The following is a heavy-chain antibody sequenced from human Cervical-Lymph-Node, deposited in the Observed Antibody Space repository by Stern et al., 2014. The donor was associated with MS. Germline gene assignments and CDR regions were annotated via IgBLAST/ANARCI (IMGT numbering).Heavy chain of an antibody. CDR1: GGAISSGSYY. V-gene: IGHV4-61*02. Sequence: QVQLQESGPGLVKPSQTLSLTCTVSGGAISSGSYYWSWIRQPAGKGLEWIGRIYTSGSTNYNPSLKIRFTISVDTSKTQFSLKRSSVTAADTAVYYCARVENCSGGSCYTGGWFDPWGQGTLVTVSS. D-gene: IGHD2-15*01. CDR2: IYTSGST. J-gene: IGHJ5*02. CDR3: ARVENCSGGSCYTGGWFDP.